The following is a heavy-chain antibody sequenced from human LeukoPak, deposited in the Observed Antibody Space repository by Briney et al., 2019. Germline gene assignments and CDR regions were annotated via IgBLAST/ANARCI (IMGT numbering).Heavy chain of an antibody. CDR3: AKSSYYDSSGYYREYYFDF. Sequence: GGSLRLSCAASRFTFSTYGMSWVRQAPGKGLEWVSSISGSGGSTNYADSVKGRFTISRDNSKNTLYLQMNSLRDEDTAVYYCAKSSYYDSSGYYREYYFDFWGQEPWSPSPQ. J-gene: IGHJ4*01. V-gene: IGHV3-23*01. CDR2: ISGSGGST. D-gene: IGHD3-22*01. CDR1: RFTFSTYG.